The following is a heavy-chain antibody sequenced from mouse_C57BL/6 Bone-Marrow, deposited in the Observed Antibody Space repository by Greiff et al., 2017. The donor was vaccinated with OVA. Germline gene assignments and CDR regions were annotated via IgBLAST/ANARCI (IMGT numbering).Heavy chain of an antibody. CDR3: TRGDINYYAMDY. CDR1: GYTFTDYD. D-gene: IGHD1-1*01. V-gene: IGHV1-15*01. Sequence: SGAELVRPGASVTLSCKASGYTFTDYDMHWVKQTPVHGLEWIGAIDPKTGGTAYNQKFKGKAILTADKSSSTAYMELRSLTSEDSAVYCGTRGDINYYAMDYWGQGTSVTVAS. CDR2: IDPKTGGT. J-gene: IGHJ4*01.